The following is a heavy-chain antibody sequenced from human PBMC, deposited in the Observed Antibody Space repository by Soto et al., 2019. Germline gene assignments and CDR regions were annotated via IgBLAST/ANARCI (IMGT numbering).Heavy chain of an antibody. CDR1: GGSISSSSYY. D-gene: IGHD1-26*01. CDR3: ARQDGTPFDF. V-gene: IGHV4-39*01. J-gene: IGHJ4*02. Sequence: SETLSLTCTVSGGSISSSSYYWGWIRQPPGKGLEWIGSIYYSGSTYYNPSLKSRVTISVDTSKNQFSLKLSSVTAADTAVYYCARQDGTPFDFWGQGTLVTVSS. CDR2: IYYSGST.